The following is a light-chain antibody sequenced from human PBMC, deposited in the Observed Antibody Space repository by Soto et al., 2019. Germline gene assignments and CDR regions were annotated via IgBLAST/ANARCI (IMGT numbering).Light chain of an antibody. V-gene: IGLV3-21*02. CDR1: NIASKS. CDR3: QVWETSTSHVL. Sequence: SYELTQPPAVSLAPGQTARISCGGHNIASKSVHWYQQRPGQAPILVVYDDKYRPSGIADRFSGSNSGNMATLTISRVEAGDEADYYCQVWETSTSHVLFGGGTKVTVL. CDR2: DDK. J-gene: IGLJ2*01.